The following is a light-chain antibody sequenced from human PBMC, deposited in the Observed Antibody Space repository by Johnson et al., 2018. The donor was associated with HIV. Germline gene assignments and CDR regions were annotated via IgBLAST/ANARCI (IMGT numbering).Light chain of an antibody. CDR2: KND. CDR1: SSNIGNSY. Sequence: HSVLTQPPSVSAAPGQKVTISCSGSSSNIGNSYISWYQQLPGTAPKLLIYKNDQRPSGISDRFSGSKSATSATLGITGLQTGDEADYYCGTWDSSLSAFYFCGTGTKVTVL. V-gene: IGLV1-51*02. CDR3: GTWDSSLSAFYF. J-gene: IGLJ1*01.